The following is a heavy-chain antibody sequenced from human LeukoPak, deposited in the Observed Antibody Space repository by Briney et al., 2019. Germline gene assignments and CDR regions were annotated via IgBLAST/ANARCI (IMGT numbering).Heavy chain of an antibody. CDR3: ARLPKTPIAAAVDY. J-gene: IGHJ4*02. CDR2: IYYSGST. Sequence: KPSETLSLTCTVSSGPIKNSNYYWGWIRQPPGKGLEWIGSIYYSGSTYYNPSLKSRVTISVDTSKNQFSLKLSSVTAADTAVYYCARLPKTPIAAAVDYWGQGTLVTVSS. CDR1: SGPIKNSNYY. D-gene: IGHD6-13*01. V-gene: IGHV4-39*07.